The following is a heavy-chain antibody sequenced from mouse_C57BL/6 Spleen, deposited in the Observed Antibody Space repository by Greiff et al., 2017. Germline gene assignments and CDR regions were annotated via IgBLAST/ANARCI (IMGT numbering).Heavy chain of an antibody. V-gene: IGHV3-6*01. CDR2: ISYDGSN. J-gene: IGHJ4*01. D-gene: IGHD2-5*01. CDR3: ARDRYYSNYDAMDY. CDR1: GYSITSGYY. Sequence: EVKVEESGPGLVKPSQSLSLTCSVTGYSITSGYYWNWIRQFPGNKLEWMGYISYDGSNNYNPSLKNRISITRDTSKNQFFLKLNSVTTEDTATYYCARDRYYSNYDAMDYWGQGTSVTVSS.